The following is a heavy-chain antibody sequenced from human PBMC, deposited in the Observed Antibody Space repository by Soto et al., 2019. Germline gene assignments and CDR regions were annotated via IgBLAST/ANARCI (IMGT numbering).Heavy chain of an antibody. Sequence: EVQLVESGGGLVQPGGSLRLSCAASGFTLSDYYIDWVRQAPGKGLEWVGRSRNKASGYTPEYAASVKVRFTISRDDSRSSLYLQMTSLTTEDTAVYFCAQSSSSGYLSYWGQGTLVTVSS. CDR2: SRNKASGYTP. V-gene: IGHV3-72*01. D-gene: IGHD6-6*01. CDR3: AQSSSSGYLSY. J-gene: IGHJ4*02. CDR1: GFTLSDYY.